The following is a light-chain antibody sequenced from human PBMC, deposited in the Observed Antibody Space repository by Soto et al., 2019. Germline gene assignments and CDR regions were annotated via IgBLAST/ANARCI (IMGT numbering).Light chain of an antibody. V-gene: IGKV1-5*03. CDR3: QHYNSYSEA. CDR1: QTISSW. CDR2: KAS. J-gene: IGKJ1*01. Sequence: DVRVTQSPSTLSGSVGDRVTITCRASQTISSWLAWYQQKPGKAPKLLIYKASTLKSGVPSRFSGSGSGTEFTLTISSLQPDDFATYYCQHYNSYSEAFGQGTMV.